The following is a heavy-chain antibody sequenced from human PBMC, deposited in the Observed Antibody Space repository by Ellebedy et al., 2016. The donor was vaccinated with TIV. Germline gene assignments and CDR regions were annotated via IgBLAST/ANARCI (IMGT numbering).Heavy chain of an antibody. V-gene: IGHV4-34*01. CDR2: INHSGGT. CDR1: NVSFSNYH. D-gene: IGHD1-26*01. J-gene: IGHJ4*02. CDR3: ARHGIRGSLTGPYLD. Sequence: SETLSLTXAVSNVSFSNYHWSWIRQAPGKGLEWIGEINHSGGTKYNPSLRSRVTISVDTSKNQFSLKLSSVTAADTAVYYCARHGIRGSLTGPYLDWGQGTLVTVSS.